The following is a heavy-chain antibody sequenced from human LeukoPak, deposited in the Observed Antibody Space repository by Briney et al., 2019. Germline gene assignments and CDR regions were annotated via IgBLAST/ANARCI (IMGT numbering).Heavy chain of an antibody. Sequence: PGGSLRLSCAASGFTFSSYGMHWVRQAPGKGLEWVALISYDGSNNYYADSVKGRFTISRDNSKNTLYLQMSSLRAEDTAVYYCAASYYYDSSGYYSPGYWGQGTLVTVSS. CDR2: ISYDGSNN. CDR1: GFTFSSYG. V-gene: IGHV3-30*03. CDR3: AASYYYDSSGYYSPGY. D-gene: IGHD3-22*01. J-gene: IGHJ4*02.